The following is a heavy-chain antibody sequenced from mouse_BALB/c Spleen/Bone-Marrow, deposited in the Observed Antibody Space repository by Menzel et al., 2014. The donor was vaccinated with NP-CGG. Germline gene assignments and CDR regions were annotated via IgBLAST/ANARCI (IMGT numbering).Heavy chain of an antibody. J-gene: IGHJ2*01. V-gene: IGHV4-1*02. CDR3: ARQGYYGKGDY. D-gene: IGHD2-1*01. CDR2: INPDSSTI. Sequence: VQLQQSGGGLVQPGGSLKLSCAASGFDFSRYWMSWVRQAPGKGLEWIGEINPDSSTINYTPSLKDKFIISRDNAKKTLYLQMSKVRSEDTALYYCARQGYYGKGDYWGQGTTLTVSS. CDR1: GFDFSRYW.